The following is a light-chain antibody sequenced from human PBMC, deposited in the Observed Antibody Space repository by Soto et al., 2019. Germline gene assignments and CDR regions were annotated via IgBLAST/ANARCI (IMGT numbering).Light chain of an antibody. Sequence: DIQMTQSPSSLSASVGDRVTITCRASQDISVYLAWYQQKPGKVPKLLIYSASTLQSGVPSRFSGSGSGTDFTLTISSLQPEDVAPYYCQKFNTAHLTFGQGTRLEIK. J-gene: IGKJ5*01. V-gene: IGKV1-27*01. CDR2: SAS. CDR1: QDISVY. CDR3: QKFNTAHLT.